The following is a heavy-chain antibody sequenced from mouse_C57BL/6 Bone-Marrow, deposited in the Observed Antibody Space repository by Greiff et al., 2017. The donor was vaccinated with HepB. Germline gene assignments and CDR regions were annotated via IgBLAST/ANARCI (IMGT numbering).Heavy chain of an antibody. D-gene: IGHD1-1*01. CDR3: AADGSSYVEWYFDV. CDR1: GYAFTNYL. V-gene: IGHV1-54*01. Sequence: QVQLQQSGAELVRPGTSVKVSCKASGYAFTNYLIEWVKQRPGQGLEWIGVINPGSGGTNYNEKFKGKATLTADKSSSTAYMQLSSLTSEDSAVYFCAADGSSYVEWYFDVWGTGTTVTVSS. J-gene: IGHJ1*03. CDR2: INPGSGGT.